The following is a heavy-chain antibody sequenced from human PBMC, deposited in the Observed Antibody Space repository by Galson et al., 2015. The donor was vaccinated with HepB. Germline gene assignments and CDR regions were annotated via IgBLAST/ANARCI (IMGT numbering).Heavy chain of an antibody. Sequence: SLRLSCAASGFTFSSYWMHWVRQAPGKGLVWVSRINSDGSTTSYADSVKGRFTISRDNAKNTLCLQMNSLRAEDTAVYYCARDPGVGATQRGFDYWGQGTLVTVSS. CDR2: INSDGSTT. CDR1: GFTFSSYW. D-gene: IGHD1-26*01. V-gene: IGHV3-74*01. J-gene: IGHJ4*02. CDR3: ARDPGVGATQRGFDY.